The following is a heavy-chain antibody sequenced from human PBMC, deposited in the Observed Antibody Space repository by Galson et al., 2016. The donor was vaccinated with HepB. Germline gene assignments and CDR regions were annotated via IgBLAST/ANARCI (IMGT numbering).Heavy chain of an antibody. CDR1: GFTFSNYV. CDR2: ILESGDVT. V-gene: IGHV3-23*01. D-gene: IGHD3-16*01. J-gene: IGHJ6*02. CDR3: ARLLGGSNHYYYGMDV. Sequence: SLRLSCAASGFTFSNYVMRWIRQAPGKGLEWVSSILESGDVTWHADSAKGRFTVSRDNSKDTLYLQMNSLSAEDTAVYFCARLLGGSNHYYYGMDVWGQGTTVTASS.